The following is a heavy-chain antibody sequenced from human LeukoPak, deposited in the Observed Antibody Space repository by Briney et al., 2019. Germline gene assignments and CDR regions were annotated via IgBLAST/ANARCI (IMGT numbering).Heavy chain of an antibody. CDR3: ARLERITMIVVVSGFPYYFDY. V-gene: IGHV3-7*01. J-gene: IGHJ4*02. CDR1: GFTFSSYW. Sequence: GGSLRLSCAASGFTFSSYWMSWVRQAPGKGLEWVANIKQDGSEKYYVDSVKGRFTISRDNAKNSLYLQMNSLRAEDTAVYYYARLERITMIVVVSGFPYYFDYWGQGTLVTVSS. CDR2: IKQDGSEK. D-gene: IGHD3-22*01.